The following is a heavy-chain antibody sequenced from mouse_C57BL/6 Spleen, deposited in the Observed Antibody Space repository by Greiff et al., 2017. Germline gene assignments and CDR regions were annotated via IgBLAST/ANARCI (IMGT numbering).Heavy chain of an antibody. CDR2: IDPGDGAI. CDR1: GFNIKDYY. V-gene: IGHV14-1*01. J-gene: IGHJ4*01. D-gene: IGHD2-12*01. Sequence: VQLQQSGAELVRPGASVKLSCTASGFNIKDYYMHWVKQRPEQGLEWIGRIDPGDGAIEYAAKFQGKVTMTADTSSNTAYLQLSSLTSEDTAVYYFTAYSWAMDYWGQGTSVTVSS. CDR3: TAYSWAMDY.